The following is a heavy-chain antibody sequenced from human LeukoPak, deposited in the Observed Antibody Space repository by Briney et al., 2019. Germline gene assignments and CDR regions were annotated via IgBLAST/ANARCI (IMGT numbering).Heavy chain of an antibody. CDR2: VSYIGTT. Sequence: PSETLSLTCAVSGDSFSSHYWTWIRQPPGRGLEWIGYVSYIGTTNYNPSLKGRVTISIDTSKNQFSLKLSSVTTADTAVYYCARDLVTVTKGFDIWGLGTMVSVSS. CDR1: GDSFSSHY. J-gene: IGHJ3*02. D-gene: IGHD4-17*01. CDR3: ARDLVTVTKGFDI. V-gene: IGHV4-59*11.